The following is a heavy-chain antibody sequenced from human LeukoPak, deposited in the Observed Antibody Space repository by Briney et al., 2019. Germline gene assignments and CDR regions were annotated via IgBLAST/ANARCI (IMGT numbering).Heavy chain of an antibody. D-gene: IGHD3-10*01. CDR2: IKEDGTVK. Sequence: PGGSLRLSCAASGFTFIRYWMSWVRQAPGKGLEWVANIKEDGTVKYYVESVKGRFTISRDNAKNSLYLQMNSLRADDTAVYYCAASITMFDYWGQGTLVTVSS. CDR3: AASITMFDY. CDR1: GFTFIRYW. V-gene: IGHV3-7*02. J-gene: IGHJ4*02.